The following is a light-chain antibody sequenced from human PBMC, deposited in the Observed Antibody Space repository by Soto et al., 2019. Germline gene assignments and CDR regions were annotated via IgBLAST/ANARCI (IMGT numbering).Light chain of an antibody. CDR1: HSVSSW. J-gene: IGKJ3*01. CDR3: QQYKSYCT. V-gene: IGKV1-5*03. CDR2: KAS. Sequence: DIQMTQSPSTLSASVGDRVTITCRASHSVSSWLAWYQQKPGKAPKLLIYKASNLESGVPSRFSGSGSGTEFPLTISSLQPDDFGAYYCQQYKSYCTFGPGTKVDMK.